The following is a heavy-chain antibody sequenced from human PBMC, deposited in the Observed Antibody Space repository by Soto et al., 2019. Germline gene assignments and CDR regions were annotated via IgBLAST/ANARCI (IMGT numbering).Heavy chain of an antibody. CDR2: IKQDGSEK. V-gene: IGHV3-7*05. CDR3: ARGQYSQAIEAAASPWDQ. Sequence: EVQLVESGGGLVQPGGSLRLSCAASGFTFSSYWMSWVRQAPGKGLEWVANIKQDGSEKYYVDSVKGRFTISRDNAKNSLYLQMNSLRAEDTAVYYCARGQYSQAIEAAASPWDQGGEATLVTVSS. D-gene: IGHD6-13*01. J-gene: IGHJ4*02. CDR1: GFTFSSYW.